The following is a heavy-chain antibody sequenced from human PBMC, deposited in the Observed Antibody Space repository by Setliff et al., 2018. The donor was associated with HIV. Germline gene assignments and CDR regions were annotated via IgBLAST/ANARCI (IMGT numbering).Heavy chain of an antibody. D-gene: IGHD5-12*01. CDR3: ATEPKVALFYY. J-gene: IGHJ4*02. CDR1: GFTFKNYW. V-gene: IGHV3-7*01. CDR2: IKQDASEI. Sequence: PGESLKISCLASGFTFKNYWMSWVRQAPGKGLEWVGNIKQDASEIYYVDSLKGRFTISRDNAKNSLYLQIDSLEVDDTAVYYCATEPKVALFYYWGQGALVTVSS.